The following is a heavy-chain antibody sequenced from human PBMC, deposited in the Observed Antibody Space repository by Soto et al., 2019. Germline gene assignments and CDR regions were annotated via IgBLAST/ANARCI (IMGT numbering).Heavy chain of an antibody. D-gene: IGHD6-19*01. J-gene: IGHJ6*02. CDR3: ASDRSSGWDQGYGMDI. CDR2: IYFTGNA. CDR1: GGSISGYY. V-gene: IGHV4-59*01. Sequence: SETLSLTCSVSGGSISGYYWSWIRQPPGKGLEWIGFIYFTGNANYKPSLKSRVTISVDASKNQFSLKLRSVTAADTAVYYCASDRSSGWDQGYGMDIWGQGTTVTV.